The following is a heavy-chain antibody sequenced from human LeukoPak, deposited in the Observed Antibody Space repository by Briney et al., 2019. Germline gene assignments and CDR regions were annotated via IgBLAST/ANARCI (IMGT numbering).Heavy chain of an antibody. J-gene: IGHJ5*02. CDR2: INHSGST. V-gene: IGHV4-34*01. Sequence: KPSETLSLTCAVYGGSFSGYYWSWIRQPPGKGLEWIGEINHSGSTNYNPSLKSRVTISVDTSKNQFPLKLSSVTAADTAVYYCARKASGYDYSWFDPWGQGTLVTVSS. CDR1: GGSFSGYY. CDR3: ARKASGYDYSWFDP. D-gene: IGHD5-12*01.